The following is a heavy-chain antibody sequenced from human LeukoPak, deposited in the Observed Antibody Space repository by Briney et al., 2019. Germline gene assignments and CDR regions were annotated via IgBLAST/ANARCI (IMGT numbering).Heavy chain of an antibody. CDR1: GYTFTNYA. Sequence: ASVKVSCKASGYTFTNYAMNWVRQAPGQGLEWMGWINTNTGNPTYAQGFTGRFVFSLDTSVSTAYLQISSLKAEDTAVYYCARGLYSYGWRPYYYMDVWGKGTTVTVSS. J-gene: IGHJ6*03. CDR2: INTNTGNP. D-gene: IGHD5-18*01. V-gene: IGHV7-4-1*02. CDR3: ARGLYSYGWRPYYYMDV.